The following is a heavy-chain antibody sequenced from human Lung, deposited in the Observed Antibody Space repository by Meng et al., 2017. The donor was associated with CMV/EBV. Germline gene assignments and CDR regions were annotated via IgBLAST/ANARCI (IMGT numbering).Heavy chain of an antibody. Sequence: ESLKISCAASGFTFSSYWMNWVRQAPGKGLEWVANIKQDGSEKYYVDSVKGRFTISRDNAKNSLYLQMNSLRAEDTAVYYCARDPSGGSYHFDYWGQGTXVTVSS. V-gene: IGHV3-7*01. CDR3: ARDPSGGSYHFDY. CDR1: GFTFSSYW. D-gene: IGHD1-26*01. CDR2: IKQDGSEK. J-gene: IGHJ4*02.